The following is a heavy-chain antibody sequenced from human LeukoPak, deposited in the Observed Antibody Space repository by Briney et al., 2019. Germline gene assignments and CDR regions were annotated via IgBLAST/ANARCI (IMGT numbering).Heavy chain of an antibody. CDR1: GYTFTGYY. J-gene: IGHJ4*02. CDR2: INPNSGGT. Sequence: ASVKVSCKASGYTFTGYYMHWVRQAPGQGLEWMGWINPNSGGTNHAQKFQGRVTMTRDTSISTGYMELSSLRSEDTAVYYCARDANGHFDYWGQGTLVTVSS. D-gene: IGHD2-8*01. V-gene: IGHV1-2*02. CDR3: ARDANGHFDY.